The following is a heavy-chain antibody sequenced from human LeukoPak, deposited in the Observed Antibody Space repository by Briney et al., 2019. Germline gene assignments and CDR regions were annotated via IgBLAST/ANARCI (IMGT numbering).Heavy chain of an antibody. Sequence: PGGSLRLSCAASGFTVSSNYMSWVRQAPGKGLEWVSGISGSGVSTYYADSVKGRFTISRDNSKNTLYLQMNSLRAEDTAVYYCAKSPNRIVVVPAANSYYLDYWGQGTLVTVSS. CDR3: AKSPNRIVVVPAANSYYLDY. CDR2: ISGSGVST. V-gene: IGHV3-23*01. D-gene: IGHD2-2*01. J-gene: IGHJ4*02. CDR1: GFTVSSNY.